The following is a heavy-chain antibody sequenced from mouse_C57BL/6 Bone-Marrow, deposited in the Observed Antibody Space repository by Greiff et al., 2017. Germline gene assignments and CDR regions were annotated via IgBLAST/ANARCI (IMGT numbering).Heavy chain of an antibody. V-gene: IGHV1-26*01. CDR3: ARGSSRYFDV. J-gene: IGHJ1*03. Sequence: VQLQQSGPELVKPGASVKISCKASGYTFTDYYMNWVKQSHGKSLEWIGDINPNNGGTSYNQKFKGKATLTVDKSSSTAYMERRRLTSEDSAVYYCARGSSRYFDVWGTGTTVTVSS. D-gene: IGHD1-1*01. CDR2: INPNNGGT. CDR1: GYTFTDYY.